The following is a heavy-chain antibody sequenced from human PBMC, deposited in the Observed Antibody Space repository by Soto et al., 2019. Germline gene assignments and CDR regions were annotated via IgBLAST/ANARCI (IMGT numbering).Heavy chain of an antibody. Sequence: QVHLQESGPGLVKPSETLSLNCTVSGGTMNSYYWTWIRQPAGKGLGWIGRIYSSGSTKYNPSLQSRITMSLDTSKNQFSLRLTSVTAADTAVYYCARRQRFSDWFGPWGQGTLVTVSS. CDR2: IYSSGST. D-gene: IGHD3-3*01. V-gene: IGHV4-4*07. CDR3: ARRQRFSDWFGP. CDR1: GGTMNSYY. J-gene: IGHJ5*02.